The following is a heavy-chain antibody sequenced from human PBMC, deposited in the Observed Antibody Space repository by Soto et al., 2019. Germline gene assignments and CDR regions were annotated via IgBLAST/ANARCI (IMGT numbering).Heavy chain of an antibody. CDR2: VMPTFGAG. J-gene: IGHJ6*02. CDR3: AASRGFYEAMDA. D-gene: IGHD3-22*01. Sequence: QVQLVQSGAEVKKTGSSVKVSCTASGGALRNYAVSWVRQAPGQGLEWMEAVMPTFGAGVYAQKFQGRLTIFADESTNTAYLNVSSLTFEDAAIYYCAASRGFYEAMDAWGHGTTLTV. CDR1: GGALRNYA. V-gene: IGHV1-69*01.